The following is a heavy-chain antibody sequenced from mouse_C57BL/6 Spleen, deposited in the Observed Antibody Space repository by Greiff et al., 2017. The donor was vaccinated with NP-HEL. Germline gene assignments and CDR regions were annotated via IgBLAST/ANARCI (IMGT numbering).Heavy chain of an antibody. CDR1: GFNIKNTY. J-gene: IGHJ2*01. D-gene: IGHD2-1*01. Sequence: VQLKESVAELVRPGVSVKLSCTASGFNIKNTYMHWVKQRPEQGLEWIGRIDPANGNTKYAPKFQGKATITADTSSNTAYLQLSSLTSEDTAIYYCASILYGNYDFDYWGQGTTLTVSS. V-gene: IGHV14-3*01. CDR2: IDPANGNT. CDR3: ASILYGNYDFDY.